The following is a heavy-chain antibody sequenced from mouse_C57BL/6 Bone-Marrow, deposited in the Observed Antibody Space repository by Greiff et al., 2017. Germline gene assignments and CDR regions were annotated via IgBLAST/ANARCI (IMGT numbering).Heavy chain of an antibody. CDR3: ARCHYYYGSSYDWYFDV. J-gene: IGHJ1*03. D-gene: IGHD1-1*01. CDR1: GYTFTSYN. Sequence: SGAELVRPGASVKMSCKASGYTFTSYNMHWVKQTPRQGLEWIGAIYPGNGDTSYNQKFKGKATLTVDKSSSTAYMQLSSLTSEDSAVYFCARCHYYYGSSYDWYFDVWGTGTTVTVSS. CDR2: IYPGNGDT. V-gene: IGHV1-12*01.